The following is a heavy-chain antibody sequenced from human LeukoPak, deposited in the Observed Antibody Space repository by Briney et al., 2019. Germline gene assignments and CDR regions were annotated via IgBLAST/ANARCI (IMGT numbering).Heavy chain of an antibody. CDR2: ISSSSSTI. J-gene: IGHJ4*02. V-gene: IGHV3-48*02. D-gene: IGHD6-13*01. CDR1: GFTFSSYN. Sequence: GGSLRLSCAASGFTFSSYNMNWVRQAPGKGLEWVSYISSSSSTIYYADSVKGRFSISRDNAKNSLYLQMNSLRDEHTAVYYCARGVAAAGRLVDYWGQGTLVTVSS. CDR3: ARGVAAAGRLVDY.